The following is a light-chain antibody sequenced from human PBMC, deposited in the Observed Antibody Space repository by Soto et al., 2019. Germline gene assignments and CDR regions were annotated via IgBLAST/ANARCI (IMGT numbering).Light chain of an antibody. CDR1: SSDVGSHNF. Sequence: QSALTQPASVSGSPGQSITISCTGTSSDVGSHNFVSWYQQRPGKAPKLMIFEVTKRPSGVSSRFSASKSGNTASLTISGVQAEDEADYYCCSYAGSYSYVFGTGTKLTVL. CDR3: CSYAGSYSYV. J-gene: IGLJ1*01. V-gene: IGLV2-23*02. CDR2: EVT.